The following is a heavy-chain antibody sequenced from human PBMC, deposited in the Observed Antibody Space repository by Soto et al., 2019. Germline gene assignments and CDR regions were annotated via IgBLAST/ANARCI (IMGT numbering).Heavy chain of an antibody. Sequence: ASVKVSCKASGYTFTSYYMHWVRQAPGQGLEWMGIINPSGGSTSYAQKFQGRVTMTRDTSTSTVYMELSSLRSEDTAVYYCARDPGITGTTVYGMDVWGQGTTVTVSS. D-gene: IGHD1-7*01. CDR2: INPSGGST. V-gene: IGHV1-46*01. CDR1: GYTFTSYY. CDR3: ARDPGITGTTVYGMDV. J-gene: IGHJ6*02.